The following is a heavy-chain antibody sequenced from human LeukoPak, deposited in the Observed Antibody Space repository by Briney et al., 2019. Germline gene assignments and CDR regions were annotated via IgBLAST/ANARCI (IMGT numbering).Heavy chain of an antibody. Sequence: SETLSPTCAVYGGSFSGYYWSWIRQPPGKGLEWIGEINHSGSTNYNPSLKSRVTISVDTSKKQFSLKLGSVTAADTAVYYCARPSNYYDSSGSFDYSGQGTLVTVSS. V-gene: IGHV4-34*01. CDR2: INHSGST. D-gene: IGHD3-22*01. J-gene: IGHJ4*02. CDR3: ARPSNYYDSSGSFDY. CDR1: GGSFSGYY.